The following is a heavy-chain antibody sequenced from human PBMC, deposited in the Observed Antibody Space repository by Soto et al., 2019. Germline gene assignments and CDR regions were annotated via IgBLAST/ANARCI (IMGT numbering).Heavy chain of an antibody. CDR2: IIPVFDTP. Sequence: QVQLVQSWAEVKRPGSSVKVSCRASGGSISSHNIMWVRQSPGQGLEWMGGIIPVFDTPDYAQKFQGKMTITADESANPVVLVLSALGSDDTAVYYCARAPGRIGSDWYPGHWGQVTLVTVSS. D-gene: IGHD2-21*01. CDR1: GGSISSHN. CDR3: ARAPGRIGSDWYPGH. V-gene: IGHV1-69*01. J-gene: IGHJ4*02.